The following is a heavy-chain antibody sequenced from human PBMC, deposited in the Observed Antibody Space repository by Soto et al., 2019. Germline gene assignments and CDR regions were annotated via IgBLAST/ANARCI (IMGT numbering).Heavy chain of an antibody. D-gene: IGHD5-12*01. Sequence: EVQLVESGGGLVKPGGSLRLSCAASGFTFSSYTMIWVRQAPGKGLEWVSSISSSSTYIYYADSVKGLFTISRDNAKNSLYLQMNSLSAEDTAVYYCARFGYTTEAHWGQGTLVTVSS. V-gene: IGHV3-21*01. CDR2: ISSSSTYI. CDR3: ARFGYTTEAH. CDR1: GFTFSSYT. J-gene: IGHJ4*02.